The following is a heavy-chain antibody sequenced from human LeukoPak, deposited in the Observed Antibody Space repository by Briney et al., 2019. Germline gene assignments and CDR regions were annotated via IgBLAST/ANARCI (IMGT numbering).Heavy chain of an antibody. CDR2: INPSGGST. Sequence: GSVKVSCKASGYTFTSYYMHWVRQAPGQGLEWMGIINPSGGSTSYAQKFQGRVTMTRDTSTSTVYMELSSLRSEDTAVYYCARTYCGGDCYLHFDYWGQGTLVTVSS. J-gene: IGHJ4*02. CDR1: GYTFTSYY. CDR3: ARTYCGGDCYLHFDY. V-gene: IGHV1-46*01. D-gene: IGHD2-21*02.